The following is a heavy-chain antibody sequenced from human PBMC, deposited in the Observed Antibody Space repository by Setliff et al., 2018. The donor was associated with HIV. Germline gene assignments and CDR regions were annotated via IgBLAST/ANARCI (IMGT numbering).Heavy chain of an antibody. CDR3: AKDPRAAVATICDY. Sequence: GGSLRLSCAASGFTFSSYAMSWVRQAPGKGLDWVSAISGSGGSTYYADSVKGRFTIPRDNSKNTLYLQMNSLRAEDTAVYYCAKDPRAAVATICDYWGQGTLVTVSS. D-gene: IGHD5-12*01. CDR2: ISGSGGST. J-gene: IGHJ4*02. V-gene: IGHV3-23*01. CDR1: GFTFSSYA.